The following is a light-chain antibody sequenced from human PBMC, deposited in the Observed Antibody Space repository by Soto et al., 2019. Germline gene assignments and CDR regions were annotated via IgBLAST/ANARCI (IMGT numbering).Light chain of an antibody. CDR1: QSLLHSNGYTY. Sequence: IVMTQSPLFLPVTPGEPASISCRSSQSLLHSNGYTYLDWYLQKPGQSPQLLIYLGSSRACGVPDRFSGSGSGTDFTLKISRVEAEDVGVYYCMQALQTPQLTFGGGTKVEIK. CDR2: LGS. V-gene: IGKV2-28*01. CDR3: MQALQTPQLT. J-gene: IGKJ4*01.